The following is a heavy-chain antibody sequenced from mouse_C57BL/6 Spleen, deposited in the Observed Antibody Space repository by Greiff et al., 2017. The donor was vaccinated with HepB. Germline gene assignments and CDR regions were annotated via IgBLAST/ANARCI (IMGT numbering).Heavy chain of an antibody. CDR3: ARGLLFDY. J-gene: IGHJ2*01. V-gene: IGHV1-26*01. CDR1: GYTFTDYY. CDR2: INPNNGGT. Sequence: EVQLQQSGPELVKPWASVKISCKASGYTFTDYYMNRVKQSHGKSLEWIGDINPNNGGTSYNQKFKGKATLTVDKSSSTAYMELRSLTSEDSAVYYCARGLLFDYWGQGTTLTVSS.